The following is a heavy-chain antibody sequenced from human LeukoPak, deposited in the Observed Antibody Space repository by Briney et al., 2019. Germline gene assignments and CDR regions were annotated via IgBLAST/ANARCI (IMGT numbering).Heavy chain of an antibody. CDR3: ARRPRGGYWYAFDI. V-gene: IGHV4-38-2*02. CDR1: GYSISSGYY. CDR2: IYHSGST. J-gene: IGHJ3*02. Sequence: SETLSLTCTVSGYSISSGYYWGWIRQPPGKGLEWIGSIYHSGSTYYNPSLKSRVTISVDTSKNQFSLKLSSVTAADTAVYYCARRPRGGYWYAFDIWGQGTMVTVSS. D-gene: IGHD2-15*01.